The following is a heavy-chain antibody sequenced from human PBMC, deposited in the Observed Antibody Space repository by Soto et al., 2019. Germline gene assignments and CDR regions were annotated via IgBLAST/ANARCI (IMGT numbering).Heavy chain of an antibody. CDR3: AREMGGAYYFAGH. D-gene: IGHD3-10*01. V-gene: IGHV1-18*04. J-gene: IGHJ4*02. Sequence: QVQLVQSGPEVKKSGASVKVSCKTSGYPFTAYGVTWVRQAPGQGLEWMGWISGYNGETFHGQKLPDRVTFTIGKSTSSAYMEIRSLRSDDPVVFYCAREMGGAYYFAGHWGQGTLVSVSS. CDR2: ISGYNGET. CDR1: GYPFTAYG.